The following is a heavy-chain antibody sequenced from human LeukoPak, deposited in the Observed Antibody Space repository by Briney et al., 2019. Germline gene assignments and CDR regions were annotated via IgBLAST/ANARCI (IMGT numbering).Heavy chain of an antibody. Sequence: PSETLSLTCTVSGYSISSGYYWGWIRQPPGKGLEWIGSIYHSGSTYYNPSLKSRVTISVDTSKNQFSLKLSSETAADTAVYYCARGSAYYDFWSGYYFAHYFDYWGQGTLVTVSS. J-gene: IGHJ4*02. CDR1: GYSISSGYY. D-gene: IGHD3-3*01. CDR3: ARGSAYYDFWSGYYFAHYFDY. V-gene: IGHV4-38-2*02. CDR2: IYHSGST.